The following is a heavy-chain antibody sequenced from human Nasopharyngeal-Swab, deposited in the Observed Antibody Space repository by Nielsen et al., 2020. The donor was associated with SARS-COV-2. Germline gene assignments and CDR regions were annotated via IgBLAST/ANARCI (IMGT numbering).Heavy chain of an antibody. CDR1: SGSISSTTYY. CDR2: IYYSGST. J-gene: IGHJ4*02. Sequence: SETLSLTCTVSSGSISSTTYYWSWIRQPPGKGLEWIGYIYYSGSTNYNPSLKSRVTISVDTSKNQFSLKLSSVTAADTAVYYCARGIGYSSSWYKASEFYYFDYWGQGTLVTVSS. V-gene: IGHV4-61*01. CDR3: ARGIGYSSSWYKASEFYYFDY. D-gene: IGHD6-13*01.